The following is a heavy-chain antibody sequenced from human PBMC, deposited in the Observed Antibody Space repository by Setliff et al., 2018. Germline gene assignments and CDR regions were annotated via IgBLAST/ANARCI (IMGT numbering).Heavy chain of an antibody. Sequence: PGGSLRLSCAASGFAFSSYSINWVRQAPGKGLEWVSYISSSSSTIYYADSVKGRFTISRDNAKNSLYLRMNSLRAEDTAVYCCARVAGRGRYWYFDLWGRGTLVTVSS. CDR3: ARVAGRGRYWYFDL. CDR2: ISSSSSTI. CDR1: GFAFSSYS. J-gene: IGHJ2*01. V-gene: IGHV3-48*04.